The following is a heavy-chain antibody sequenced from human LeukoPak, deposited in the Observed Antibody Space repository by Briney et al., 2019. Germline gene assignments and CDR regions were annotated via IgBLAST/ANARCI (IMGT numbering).Heavy chain of an antibody. CDR3: AKDIGRFPHALDI. CDR2: ISWNSGSI. CDR1: GFTFDDYA. V-gene: IGHV3-9*01. J-gene: IGHJ3*02. D-gene: IGHD2-21*01. Sequence: SGRSLRLSCAASGFTFDDYAMHWVRQAPGKGLEWVSGISWNSGSIGYADSVKGRFTISRDNAKNSLYLQMNSLRAEDTALYYCAKDIGRFPHALDIWGQGTMVTVSS.